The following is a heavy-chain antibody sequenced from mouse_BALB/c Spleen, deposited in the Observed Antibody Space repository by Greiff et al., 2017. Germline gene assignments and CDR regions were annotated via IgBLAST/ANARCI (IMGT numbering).Heavy chain of an antibody. Sequence: EVMLVESGGGLVKPGGSLKLSCAASGFTFSDYYMYWVRQTPEKRLEWVATISDGGSYTYYPHSVKGRFTISRDNAKNNLYLQMSSLKSEDTAMYYCAREGLSAYWGQGTLVTVSA. CDR2: ISDGGSYT. CDR3: AREGLSAY. CDR1: GFTFSDYY. V-gene: IGHV5-4*02. J-gene: IGHJ3*01.